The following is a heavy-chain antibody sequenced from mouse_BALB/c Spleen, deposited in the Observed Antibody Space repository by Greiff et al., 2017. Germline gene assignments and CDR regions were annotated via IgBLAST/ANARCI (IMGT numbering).Heavy chain of an antibody. J-gene: IGHJ4*01. CDR1: GYSITSDYA. CDR3: AREAADGYYYAMDY. V-gene: IGHV3-2*02. D-gene: IGHD2-3*01. Sequence: EVQRVESGPGLVKPSQSLSLTCTVTGYSITSDYAWNWIRQFPGNKLEWMGYISYSGSTSYNPSLKSRISITRDTSKNQFFLQLNSVTTEDTATYYCAREAADGYYYAMDYWGQGTSVTVSS. CDR2: ISYSGST.